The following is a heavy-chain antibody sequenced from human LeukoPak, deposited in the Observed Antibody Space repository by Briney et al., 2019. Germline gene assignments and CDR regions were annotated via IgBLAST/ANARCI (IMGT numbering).Heavy chain of an antibody. D-gene: IGHD5-18*01. J-gene: IGHJ6*03. CDR3: ARTTEGGYTYDYFYYYYMDV. CDR1: GGSISSYY. V-gene: IGHV4-59*01. Sequence: SETLSLTCTVSGGSISSYYWSWIRQPPGKGLEWIGYIYYSGSTNYNPSLKSRVTISVDTSKNQFSLKLSSVTAADTAVYYCARTTEGGYTYDYFYYYYMDVWGKGTTVTVSS. CDR2: IYYSGST.